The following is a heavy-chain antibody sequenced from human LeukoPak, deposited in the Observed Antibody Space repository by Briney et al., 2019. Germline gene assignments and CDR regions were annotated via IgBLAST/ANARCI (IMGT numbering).Heavy chain of an antibody. J-gene: IGHJ5*02. CDR2: IKQDGSEK. D-gene: IGHD3-3*01. V-gene: IGHV3-7*01. CDR1: GFTFSSYA. Sequence: GGSLRLSCAASGFTFSSYAMSWVRQAPGKGLEWVANIKQDGSEKYYVDSVKGRFTISRDNAKNSLYLQMNSLRAEDTAVYYCARLTYYDFWSGLPMYNWFDPWGQGTLVTVSS. CDR3: ARLTYYDFWSGLPMYNWFDP.